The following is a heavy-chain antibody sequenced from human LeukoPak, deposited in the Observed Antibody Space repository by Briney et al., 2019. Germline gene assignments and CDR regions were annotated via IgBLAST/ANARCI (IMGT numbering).Heavy chain of an antibody. V-gene: IGHV4-61*02. J-gene: IGHJ5*02. Sequence: SQTLSLTCTVSGGSTSSGSYYWSWIRQPAGKGLEWIVRIYTSGSTNYNPSLKSRVTISVDTSKNQFSLKLSSVTAADTAVYYCARAGPFGNWFDPWGQGTLVTVSS. CDR2: IYTSGST. CDR3: ARAGPFGNWFDP. CDR1: GGSTSSGSYY. D-gene: IGHD3-10*01.